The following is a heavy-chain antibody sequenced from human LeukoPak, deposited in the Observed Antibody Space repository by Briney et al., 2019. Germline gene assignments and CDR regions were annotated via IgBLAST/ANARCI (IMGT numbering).Heavy chain of an antibody. V-gene: IGHV1-18*04. CDR2: ISVYTNYT. CDR1: GYTFTSYG. J-gene: IGHJ5*02. CDR3: ARDPTPTMYGDNNWFDP. Sequence: ASVKVSCKASGYTFTSYGINWVRQAPRQGLEWMAWISVYTNYTNYAQKFQDRVTMTTDTSTSTAYMELRSPRSDDTAVYYCARDPTPTMYGDNNWFDPWGQGTLVIVSS. D-gene: IGHD2-21*02.